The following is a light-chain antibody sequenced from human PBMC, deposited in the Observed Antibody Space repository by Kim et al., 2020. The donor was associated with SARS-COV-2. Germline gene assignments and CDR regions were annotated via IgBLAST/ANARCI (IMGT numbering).Light chain of an antibody. CDR3: ATWDDSLGGPV. V-gene: IGLV1-44*01. Sequence: GTGVTISCSGSRSNIRSNFVHWYQQLPQTAPNLIIYSTDERPSGVPDRFSGSKSGTSASLAISALQSEDEGDYYCATWDDSLGGPVFGGGTQLTVL. CDR1: RSNIRSNF. J-gene: IGLJ3*02. CDR2: STD.